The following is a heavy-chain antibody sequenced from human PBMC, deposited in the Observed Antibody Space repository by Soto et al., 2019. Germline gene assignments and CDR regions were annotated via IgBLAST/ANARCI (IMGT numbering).Heavy chain of an antibody. Sequence: EVQLVESGGGSVQPGRSLRLHCAASGFTFSSHWMYWVRQAPGKGLFWVSRINSEGSSRRYANSVNGRFTVSRDNAKNTLYLHMNSLRAEDTAVYYCAREATYSSGRGMDVWGQGTLVTVSS. J-gene: IGHJ4*02. CDR1: GFTFSSHW. CDR2: INSEGSSR. D-gene: IGHD3-22*01. CDR3: AREATYSSGRGMDV. V-gene: IGHV3-74*01.